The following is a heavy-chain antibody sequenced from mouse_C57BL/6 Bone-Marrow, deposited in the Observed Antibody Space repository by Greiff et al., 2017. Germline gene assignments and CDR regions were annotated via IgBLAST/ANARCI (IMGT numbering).Heavy chain of an antibody. CDR1: GYTFTSYW. J-gene: IGHJ2*01. Sequence: QVQLQQSGAELVKPGASVKLSCKASGYTFTSYWMQWVKQRPGQGLEWIGEIDPSDSYTNYNQKFKGKATLTVDTSSSTAYMQLSSLTSEDSAVYYCARPIYYDYGGGYWGQGTTLTVSS. V-gene: IGHV1-50*01. CDR2: IDPSDSYT. D-gene: IGHD2-4*01. CDR3: ARPIYYDYGGGY.